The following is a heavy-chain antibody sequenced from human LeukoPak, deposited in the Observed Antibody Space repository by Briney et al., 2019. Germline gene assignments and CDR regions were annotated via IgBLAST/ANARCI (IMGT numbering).Heavy chain of an antibody. J-gene: IGHJ4*02. CDR1: GGAFSGYS. D-gene: IGHD4-17*01. CDR3: ARGRSYEYGDYDY. Sequence: PSETLSLTCAVYGGAFSGYSWSWIRQPPGKGLEWIGEIDPNGTTNYNPSLKSRVIVSVDTSKNQFTLNLNSVTAADTALYYCARGRSYEYGDYDYWGQGTLVTVSS. V-gene: IGHV4-34*01. CDR2: IDPNGTT.